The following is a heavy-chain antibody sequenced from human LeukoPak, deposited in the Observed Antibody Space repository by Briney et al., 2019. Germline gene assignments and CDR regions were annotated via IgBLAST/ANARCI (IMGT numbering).Heavy chain of an antibody. CDR1: GGSISSYY. J-gene: IGHJ4*02. D-gene: IGHD6-13*01. Sequence: PSETLSLTCTVSGGSISSYYWSWIRQPPGKGLEWIGYIYYSGSTNCNPSLKSRVTISVDTSKNQFSLKLSSVTAADTAVYYCATQQLVRAYFDYWGQGTLVTVSS. CDR3: ATQQLVRAYFDY. V-gene: IGHV4-59*01. CDR2: IYYSGST.